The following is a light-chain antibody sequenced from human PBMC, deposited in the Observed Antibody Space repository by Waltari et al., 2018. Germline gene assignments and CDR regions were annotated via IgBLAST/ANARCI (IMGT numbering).Light chain of an antibody. Sequence: DIPMTQPPSSLPASVRDRVTITCQARQDISKYLTWYQQKPGKAPKLLIYDASNVETGVPSRFSGSGSATDFTFTISSLQPEDIATYYCQQYDNLPLTFGGGTKVEIK. V-gene: IGKV1-33*01. J-gene: IGKJ4*01. CDR1: QDISKY. CDR3: QQYDNLPLT. CDR2: DAS.